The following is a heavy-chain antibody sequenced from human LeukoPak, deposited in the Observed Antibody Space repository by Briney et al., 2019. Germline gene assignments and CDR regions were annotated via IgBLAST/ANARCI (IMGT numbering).Heavy chain of an antibody. D-gene: IGHD2-15*01. Sequence: GGSLRLSCAASGFTFSTYGMSWVRQAPGKGLEWVSSISGSGASTYYADSVKGRFTISRDNSKNTLYLQMNSLRAEDTAVYYCARGGGSLNWFDPWGQGTLVTVSS. CDR1: GFTFSTYG. J-gene: IGHJ5*02. CDR2: ISGSGAST. CDR3: ARGGGSLNWFDP. V-gene: IGHV3-23*01.